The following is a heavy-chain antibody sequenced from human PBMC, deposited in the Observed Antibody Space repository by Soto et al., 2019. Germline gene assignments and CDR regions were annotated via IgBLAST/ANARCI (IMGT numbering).Heavy chain of an antibody. Sequence: QVQLQESGPGLVKPSETLSLTCTVSGGSISSYYWSWIRQPPGKGLEWIGYIYYSGSTNYNPSLRRRVTRSVDTSKNQFSLKLSSVTAADTAVYYCVSSSLDGDLNWFDPWGQGTLVTVSS. J-gene: IGHJ5*02. V-gene: IGHV4-59*08. CDR1: GGSISSYY. CDR3: VSSSLDGDLNWFDP. D-gene: IGHD4-17*01. CDR2: IYYSGST.